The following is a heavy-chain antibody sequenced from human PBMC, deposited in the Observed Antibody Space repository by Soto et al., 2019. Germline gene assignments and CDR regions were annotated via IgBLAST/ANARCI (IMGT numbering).Heavy chain of an antibody. J-gene: IGHJ4*02. CDR2: INHSGST. V-gene: IGHV4-34*01. D-gene: IGHD4-4*01. CDR3: GRGWDTVTISSDGLDY. Sequence: PSETLSLTCAVYGGSFSGYYWSWIRQPPGKGLEWIGEINHSGSTNYNPSLKSRVTISVDTSKNQFSLKLSSVTAADTAVYYCGRGWDTVTISSDGLDYWGQGTLVTVSS. CDR1: GGSFSGYY.